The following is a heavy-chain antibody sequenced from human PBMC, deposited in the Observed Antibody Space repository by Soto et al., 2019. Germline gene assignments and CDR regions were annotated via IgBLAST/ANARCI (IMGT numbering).Heavy chain of an antibody. CDR3: ATPFSDSTSGFDY. Sequence: GSLRLSCAASGFTFSSYGMHWVRQAPGKGLEWVAVISYDGSNKYYADSVKGRFTISRDNSKNTLYLQMNSLRAEDTAVYYCATPFSDSTSGFDYWGQGTLVTVSS. CDR1: GFTFSSYG. D-gene: IGHD2-21*02. J-gene: IGHJ4*02. CDR2: ISYDGSNK. V-gene: IGHV3-30*03.